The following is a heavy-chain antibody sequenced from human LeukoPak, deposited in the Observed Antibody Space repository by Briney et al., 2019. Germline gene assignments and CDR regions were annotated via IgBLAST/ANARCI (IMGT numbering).Heavy chain of an antibody. D-gene: IGHD3-16*01. CDR3: AQFGDSNS. CDR1: GGSFSGHY. J-gene: IGHJ4*02. Sequence: PSETLSLTCAVSGGSFSGHYWSWIRQPPGKGLEYIGEINHRGSTNYDPSLKSRVSISLDTSKNQFSLKLNSVSAADTAVYYCAQFGDSNSWGQGTLVTVSS. V-gene: IGHV4-34*01. CDR2: INHRGST.